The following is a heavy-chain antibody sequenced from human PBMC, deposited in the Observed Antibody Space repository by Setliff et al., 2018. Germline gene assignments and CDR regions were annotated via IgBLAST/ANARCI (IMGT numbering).Heavy chain of an antibody. CDR2: INHSGST. CDR1: GGSISSSSYY. CDR3: AKGPDSSGYQGWFDP. Sequence: TSETLSLTCTVSGGSISSSSYYWGWIRQPPGKGLEWIGEINHSGSTNYNPSLTSRVTISVDTSKNQFSPKLSSVTAADTAVYYCAKGPDSSGYQGWFDPWGQGTLVTVSS. D-gene: IGHD3-22*01. J-gene: IGHJ5*02. V-gene: IGHV4-39*07.